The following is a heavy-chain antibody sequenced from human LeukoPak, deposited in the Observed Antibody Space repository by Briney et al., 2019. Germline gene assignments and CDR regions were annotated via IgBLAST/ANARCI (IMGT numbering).Heavy chain of an antibody. Sequence: GESLKISCKGSGYSFTIYWISWVRQMPGEVLECMGIIYPGDSDTRYSPSFQGQVTISVDRSISTAYLQWSSLKASDTAMYYCEKFRSLTSFFHYWGQGTLVTVSS. D-gene: IGHD3-9*01. V-gene: IGHV5-51*01. J-gene: IGHJ4*02. CDR1: GYSFTIYW. CDR2: IYPGDSDT. CDR3: EKFRSLTSFFHY.